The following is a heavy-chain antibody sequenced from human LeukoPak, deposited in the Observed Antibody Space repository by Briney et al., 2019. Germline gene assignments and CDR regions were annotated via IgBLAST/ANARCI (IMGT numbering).Heavy chain of an antibody. CDR2: INHSGST. D-gene: IGHD6-19*01. CDR3: ARHLPDSSGWCPYDY. V-gene: IGHV4-34*01. J-gene: IGHJ4*02. Sequence: SETLSLTCIVSGGPISVDYWNWIRQAPGKGLEWIGEINHSGSTKYSPSLKSRVTISVDTSKNQFSLKVSSVTAADTAVYYCARHLPDSSGWCPYDYWGQGTLVTVSS. CDR1: GGPISVDY.